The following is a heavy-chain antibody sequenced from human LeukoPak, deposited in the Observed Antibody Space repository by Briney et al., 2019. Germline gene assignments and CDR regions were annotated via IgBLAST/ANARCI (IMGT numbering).Heavy chain of an antibody. CDR2: IKPKSGGT. CDR3: ASFLYDSSGYRPFEAFDI. Sequence: SVKPSCQVYGYTSTGFYMHWDRQAPGHGIEWVGRIKPKSGGTNYTPKLQGRVTMPRNTSLSTAYMELSRLRSGYTAVYYCASFLYDSSGYRPFEAFDIWGQGTMVTVSS. D-gene: IGHD3-22*01. V-gene: IGHV1-2*06. CDR1: GYTSTGFY. J-gene: IGHJ3*02.